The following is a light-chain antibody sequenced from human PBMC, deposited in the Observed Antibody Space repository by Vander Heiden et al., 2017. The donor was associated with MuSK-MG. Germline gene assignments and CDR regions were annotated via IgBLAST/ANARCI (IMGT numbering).Light chain of an antibody. V-gene: IGKV4-1*01. CDR3: QQYSSTPIT. CDR2: WAS. CDR1: QSVLYSSNNKNY. J-gene: IGKJ5*01. Sequence: DIVMTKSPDSLAVSLGERATINCKSSQSVLYSSNNKNYLAWYQQKPGQPPKLLIYWASTRESGVPDRFSGSGSGTDFTLTISSLQAEDVAVYYCQQYSSTPITFGQGTRLEIK.